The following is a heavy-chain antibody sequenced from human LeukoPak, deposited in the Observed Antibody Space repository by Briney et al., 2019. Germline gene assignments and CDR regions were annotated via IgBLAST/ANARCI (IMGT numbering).Heavy chain of an antibody. Sequence: SETLSLTCAVSGGSISSSNWWSWVRQPPGKGLEWIGEIYHSGSTNYNPSLKSRVTISVDKSKNQFSLKLSSVTAADTAVYYCARAAGYSSGWYNWFDPWGQGTLVTVSS. CDR1: GGSISSSNW. V-gene: IGHV4-4*02. CDR2: IYHSGST. J-gene: IGHJ5*02. D-gene: IGHD6-19*01. CDR3: ARAAGYSSGWYNWFDP.